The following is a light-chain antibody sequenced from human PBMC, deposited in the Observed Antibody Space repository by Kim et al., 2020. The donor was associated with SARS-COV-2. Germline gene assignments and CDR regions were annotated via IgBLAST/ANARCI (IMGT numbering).Light chain of an antibody. CDR2: KFS. V-gene: IGKV2D-30*01. CDR3: MQGTHWPFT. Sequence: PGSISFKTSQSLVYSDGNIYLNWFHQKPGQSPRSLIYKFSNWASGVSDRFSGSGSGTDFTLHISRVEAEDVEIYFCMQGTHWPFTFGPGTKVDIK. J-gene: IGKJ3*01. CDR1: QSLVYSDGNIY.